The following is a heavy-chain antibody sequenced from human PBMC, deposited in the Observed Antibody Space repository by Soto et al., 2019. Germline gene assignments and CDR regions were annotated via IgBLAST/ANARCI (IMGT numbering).Heavy chain of an antibody. V-gene: IGHV1-18*01. D-gene: IGHD3-10*01. CDR1: GYTFTSYG. J-gene: IGHJ4*02. CDR3: ARDQDRYGSGSSTNRDY. Sequence: ASVKVSCKASGYTFTSYGISWVRQAPGQGLEWMGWISAYNGNTNYAQKLQDRVTMTTDTSTSTAYMELRSLRSDDTAVYYCARDQDRYGSGSSTNRDYWGQGTLVTVSS. CDR2: ISAYNGNT.